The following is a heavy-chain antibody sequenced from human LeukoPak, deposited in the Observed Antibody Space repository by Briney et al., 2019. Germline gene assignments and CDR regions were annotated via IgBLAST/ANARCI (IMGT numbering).Heavy chain of an antibody. CDR3: AKVKGYDSSGYYSFFDY. CDR1: GFTFSSYA. J-gene: IGHJ4*02. CDR2: ISGSGGST. D-gene: IGHD3-22*01. Sequence: PGGSLRLSCAASGFTFSSYAMSGVRQAPGKGLEWVSVISGSGGSTYYADSVKGRFTISRDNSKNTLYLQMNSLRAEDTAVYYCAKVKGYDSSGYYSFFDYWGQGTLVTVSS. V-gene: IGHV3-23*01.